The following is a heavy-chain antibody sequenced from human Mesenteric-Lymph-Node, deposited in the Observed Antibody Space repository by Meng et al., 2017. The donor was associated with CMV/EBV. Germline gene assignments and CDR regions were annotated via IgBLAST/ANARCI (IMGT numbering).Heavy chain of an antibody. CDR3: ARVPPFYHYDSDYEGNYYGLDV. CDR1: GGSISSYY. J-gene: IGHJ6*02. D-gene: IGHD3-22*01. Sequence: GSLRLSCTVSGGSISSYYWSWIRQPPGKGLEWIGYIYYSGSTNYNPSLKSRVTISVDTSKNQFSLKLSSVTAADTAVYYCARVPPFYHYDSDYEGNYYGLDVWGQGTTVTVSS. V-gene: IGHV4-59*01. CDR2: IYYSGST.